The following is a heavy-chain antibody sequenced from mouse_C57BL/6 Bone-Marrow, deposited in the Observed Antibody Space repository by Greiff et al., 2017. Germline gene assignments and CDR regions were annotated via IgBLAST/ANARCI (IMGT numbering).Heavy chain of an antibody. D-gene: IGHD1-1*01. Sequence: EVMLVESGGGLVKPGGSLKLSCAASGFTFSDYGMHWVRQAPEKGLEWVAYISSSSSTIYYADTVKGRFTISRDNAKNTLFLQMNSLRSEDTAMXYCERAPFITTVLDYWGQGTTLTVSS. CDR3: ERAPFITTVLDY. CDR2: ISSSSSTI. V-gene: IGHV5-17*01. J-gene: IGHJ2*01. CDR1: GFTFSDYG.